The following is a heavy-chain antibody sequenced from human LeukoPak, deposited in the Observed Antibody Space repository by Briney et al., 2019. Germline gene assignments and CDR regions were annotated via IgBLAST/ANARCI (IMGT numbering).Heavy chain of an antibody. J-gene: IGHJ4*02. CDR2: IYSGGST. CDR1: GFTVSSNY. D-gene: IGHD3-10*01. CDR3: ATSLGSGSPFDY. V-gene: IGHV3-66*01. Sequence: GGSLRLSCAASGFTVSSNYMSWVRQAPGKGLEWVSVIYSGGSTYYADSVTGRFTISRDNSKNTLYLQMNSLRAEDTAVYYCATSLGSGSPFDYWGQGTLVTVSS.